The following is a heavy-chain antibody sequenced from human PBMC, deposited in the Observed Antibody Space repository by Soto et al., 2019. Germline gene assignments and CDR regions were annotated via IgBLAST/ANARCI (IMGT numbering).Heavy chain of an antibody. Sequence: ASVKVSCKASGGTFSSYAISWVRQAPGQGLEWMGGIIPIFGTANYAQKFQGRVTITADESTSTAYMELSSLRSEDTAVYYCARADSGSYSYGMDVWGQGTTVTVSS. CDR1: GGTFSSYA. D-gene: IGHD1-26*01. CDR2: IIPIFGTA. V-gene: IGHV1-69*13. CDR3: ARADSGSYSYGMDV. J-gene: IGHJ6*02.